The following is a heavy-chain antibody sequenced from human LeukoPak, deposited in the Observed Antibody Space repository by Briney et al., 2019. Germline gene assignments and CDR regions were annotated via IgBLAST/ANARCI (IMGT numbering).Heavy chain of an antibody. CDR2: KSGSGGIT. CDR3: AKDRQGFGFGEQLDYYYMDV. CDR1: GFTFTGYA. Sequence: RGSLRLSCAASGFTFTGYAMSWVRQVPGKGLEWVSAKSGSGGITYYADSVKGRFTISRDNSKNTLYLQMNSLRDEDTAVYYCAKDRQGFGFGEQLDYYYMDVWGKGTTVTVSS. V-gene: IGHV3-23*01. J-gene: IGHJ6*03. D-gene: IGHD3-10*01.